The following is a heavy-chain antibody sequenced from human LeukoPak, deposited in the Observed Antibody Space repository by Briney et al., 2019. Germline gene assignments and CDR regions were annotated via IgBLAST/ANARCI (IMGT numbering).Heavy chain of an antibody. D-gene: IGHD3-3*01. CDR2: ISGSGGST. J-gene: IGHJ4*02. CDR1: GFTFSHYS. CDR3: AKSDSITIFGVVINGLYYFDY. Sequence: GGSLRLSCVASGFTFSHYSMHWVRQAPGKGLEWVSAISGSGGSTYYADSVKGRFTISRDNSKNTLYLQMNSLRAEDTAVYYCAKSDSITIFGVVINGLYYFDYWGQGTLVTVSS. V-gene: IGHV3-23*01.